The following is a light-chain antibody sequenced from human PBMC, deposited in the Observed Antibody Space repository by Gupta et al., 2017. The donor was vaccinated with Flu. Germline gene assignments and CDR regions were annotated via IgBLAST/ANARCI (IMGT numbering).Light chain of an antibody. Sequence: FMLTQPHSVSEPPGKTVTLSCTRSSGSIASNYVQWYQQRPGTSPTTVIYEDNQRPSGVPDRFSGSIDSSANSASRTSSGLKTEDEADDYCQSYEVFGGGTKLTVL. V-gene: IGLV6-57*01. CDR2: EDN. CDR1: SGSIASNY. CDR3: QSYEV. J-gene: IGLJ2*01.